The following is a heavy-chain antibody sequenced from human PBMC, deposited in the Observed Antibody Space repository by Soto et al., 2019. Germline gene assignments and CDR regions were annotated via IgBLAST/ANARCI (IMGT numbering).Heavy chain of an antibody. CDR3: ARGYDFWSGYPTDV. Sequence: SETLSLTCTVSGGSVSSGSYYWSWIRQPPGKGLEWIGYIYYSGSTNYNPSLKSRVTISVDTSKNQFSLKLSSVTAADTAVYYCARGYDFWSGYPTDVWGQGTTVTVSS. CDR2: IYYSGST. V-gene: IGHV4-61*01. CDR1: GGSVSSGSYY. J-gene: IGHJ6*02. D-gene: IGHD3-3*01.